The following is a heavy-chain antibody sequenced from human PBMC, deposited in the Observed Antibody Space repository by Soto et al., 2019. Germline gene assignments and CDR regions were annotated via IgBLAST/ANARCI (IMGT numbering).Heavy chain of an antibody. CDR2: IGYSGST. CDR1: GGSISTSEYY. D-gene: IGHD2-15*01. CDR3: ARPVAPKRHHAFDI. Sequence: SETLSLTCTVSGGSISTSEYYWRWIRQPPGKGVEWIGRIGYSGSTDYNPSLKSRVTISVDTSNNQFSLKLSSVTAADTAVYYCARPVAPKRHHAFDIWGQGTMVTVSS. V-gene: IGHV4-39*01. J-gene: IGHJ3*02.